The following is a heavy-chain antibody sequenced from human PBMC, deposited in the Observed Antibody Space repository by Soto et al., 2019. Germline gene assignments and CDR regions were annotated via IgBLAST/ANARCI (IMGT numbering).Heavy chain of an antibody. Sequence: TLSLTCTMYSQSFSGYYWSWIRQLPGKGLEWIGYIYYSGSTYYNPSLKSRFTISLDTSKNQFSLKLSSVTAADTAVYYCARATSFSGHHGYWGQGTLVTVSS. CDR2: IYYSGST. D-gene: IGHD2-8*02. J-gene: IGHJ4*02. CDR1: SQSFSGYY. V-gene: IGHV4-31*03. CDR3: ARATSFSGHHGY.